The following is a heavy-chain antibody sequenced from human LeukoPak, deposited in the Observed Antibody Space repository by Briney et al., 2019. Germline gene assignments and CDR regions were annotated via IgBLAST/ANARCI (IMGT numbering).Heavy chain of an antibody. V-gene: IGHV4-61*08. CDR2: IFYNGKT. CDR1: GASFRSGGQY. Sequence: PSETLSLTCTLSGASFRSGGQYWGWIRQTPGKGLEWIGDIFYNGKTNYNPSLKSRVTISLDTSRSQFSLRLSSVTASDTDVYYCARIFDVWGRGTLVTVSS. J-gene: IGHJ4*02. CDR3: ARIFDV.